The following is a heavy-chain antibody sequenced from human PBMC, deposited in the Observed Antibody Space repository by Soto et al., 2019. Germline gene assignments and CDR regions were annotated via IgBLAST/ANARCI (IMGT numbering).Heavy chain of an antibody. D-gene: IGHD3-16*01. J-gene: IGHJ2*01. V-gene: IGHV3-30*03. Sequence: WGSLRLSCGAPGVTFKDYGMHWVLQAPGKGLEWVAVISYDGKQTYYADSVKGRFTISKDKSKRTLFLQMNSLRVDDTAVYYCARDGWGSNWYFDLWGRGTLVTVSS. CDR1: GVTFKDYG. CDR3: ARDGWGSNWYFDL. CDR2: ISYDGKQT.